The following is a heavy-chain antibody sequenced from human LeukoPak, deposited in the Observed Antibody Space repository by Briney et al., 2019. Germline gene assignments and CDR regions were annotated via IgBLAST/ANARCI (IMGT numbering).Heavy chain of an antibody. Sequence: SETLSLTCTVSGGSISSYYWSWIRQPPGKGLEWIGHIYYSGSTNYNPSLTSRVTISVDTSKNQFSLKLSSVTAADTAVYYCARPDSSGWYYWGQGTLVTVSS. J-gene: IGHJ4*02. CDR3: ARPDSSGWYY. D-gene: IGHD6-19*01. CDR2: IYYSGST. V-gene: IGHV4-59*08. CDR1: GGSISSYY.